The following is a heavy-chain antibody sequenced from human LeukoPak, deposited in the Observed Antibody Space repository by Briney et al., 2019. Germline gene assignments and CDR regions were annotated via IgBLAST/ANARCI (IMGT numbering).Heavy chain of an antibody. CDR2: INPNSGGT. D-gene: IGHD6-19*01. Sequence: ASVKVSCKASGYTFTGYYMHWVRQAPGQGLEWMGWINPNSGGTNYAQKFQGRVTMTRDTSISTAYMELSRLRSDDTAVYYCARANYQYSSGHNMDYWGQGTLVTVSS. CDR3: ARANYQYSSGHNMDY. CDR1: GYTFTGYY. J-gene: IGHJ4*02. V-gene: IGHV1-2*02.